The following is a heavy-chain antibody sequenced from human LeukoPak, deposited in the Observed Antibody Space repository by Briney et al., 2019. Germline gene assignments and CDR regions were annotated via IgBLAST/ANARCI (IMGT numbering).Heavy chain of an antibody. Sequence: GGSLRLSCAASGFTFSSYAMSWVRQAPGKGLEWVSAISGSGGSTYYADSVKGRFTISRDNSKNTLYLQMNSLRAEDTAVYYCAKVLHCSSTSCYPWYFDYWGQGTLVTVSS. D-gene: IGHD2-2*01. CDR3: AKVLHCSSTSCYPWYFDY. CDR2: ISGSGGST. CDR1: GFTFSSYA. V-gene: IGHV3-23*01. J-gene: IGHJ4*02.